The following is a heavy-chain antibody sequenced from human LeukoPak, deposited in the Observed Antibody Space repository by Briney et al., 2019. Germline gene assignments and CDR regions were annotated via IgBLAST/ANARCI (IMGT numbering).Heavy chain of an antibody. CDR3: AREGTWSYYYDY. J-gene: IGHJ4*02. CDR2: IYSGGST. D-gene: IGHD1-26*01. Sequence: GGSLRLSCAASGFTVRSNYMNWVRQAPGKGLEWVSVIYSGGSTYYADSVKGRFTISRDNSKNTLYLQMNSLRAEDTAVYYCAREGTWSYYYDYWGQGTLVTVSS. V-gene: IGHV3-66*01. CDR1: GFTVRSNY.